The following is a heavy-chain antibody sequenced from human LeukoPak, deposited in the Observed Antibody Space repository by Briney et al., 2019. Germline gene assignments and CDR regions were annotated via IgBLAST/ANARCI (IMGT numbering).Heavy chain of an antibody. V-gene: IGHV1-69*05. CDR1: GGTFSSYA. CDR3: ARELGGYSYGHFDY. Sequence: ASVKVSCKASGGTFSSYAISWVRQAPGQGLEWMGGIIPIFGTANYAQKFQGRVTITTDESTSTAYMELSSLRSEDTAVYYCARELGGYSYGHFDYWGQGTLVTVSS. J-gene: IGHJ4*02. D-gene: IGHD5-18*01. CDR2: IIPIFGTA.